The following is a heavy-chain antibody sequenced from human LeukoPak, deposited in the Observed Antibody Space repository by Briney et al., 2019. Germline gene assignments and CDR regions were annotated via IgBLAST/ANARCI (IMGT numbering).Heavy chain of an antibody. D-gene: IGHD1-26*01. CDR1: GFTFSSYA. J-gene: IGHJ4*02. Sequence: GGSLRLSCAASGFTFSSYAMSWVRQAPGKGLEWVSAISAGGGITFYADSMRGRFTISSDNSKNTLYLQMNSLAAEDTAVYYCARYGGKYLEYWGQGTLVTVSS. V-gene: IGHV3-23*01. CDR3: ARYGGKYLEY. CDR2: ISAGGGIT.